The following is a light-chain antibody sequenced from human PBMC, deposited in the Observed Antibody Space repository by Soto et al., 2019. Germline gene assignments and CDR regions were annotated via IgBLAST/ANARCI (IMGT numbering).Light chain of an antibody. CDR2: GAS. J-gene: IGKJ2*01. CDR1: QSVSSN. CDR3: QQRSNWPPLYS. V-gene: IGKV3-15*01. Sequence: EIVMTQSPATLSVSPGERATLSCRASQSVSSNLAWYQQKPGQAPTLLIYGASARATGIPARFSGSGSGTDFTLTISSLEPADFAVYYCQQRSNWPPLYSFGQGTKLEIK.